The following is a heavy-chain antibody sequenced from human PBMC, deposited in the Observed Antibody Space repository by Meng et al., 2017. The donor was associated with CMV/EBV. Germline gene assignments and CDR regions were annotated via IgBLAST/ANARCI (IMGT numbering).Heavy chain of an antibody. CDR3: ARISGWGWFDP. CDR1: GFSLSNARMG. V-gene: IGHV2-26*01. CDR2: IFSNDEK. D-gene: IGHD1-14*01. Sequence: SGPTLVKPTETLTLTCTVSGFSLSNARMGVSWIRQTPGKALEWLAHIFSNDEKSYSTSLKSRLTISKDTSKSQVVLTMTNMDPVDTATYYCARISGWGWFDPWGQGTLVTVSS. J-gene: IGHJ5*02.